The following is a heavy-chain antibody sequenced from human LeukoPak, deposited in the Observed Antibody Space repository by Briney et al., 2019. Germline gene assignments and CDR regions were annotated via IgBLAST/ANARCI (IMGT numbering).Heavy chain of an antibody. CDR2: INHSGST. CDR1: GGSFSGYY. J-gene: IGHJ6*03. Sequence: PSETLSLTCAASGGSFSGYYWSWIRQPPGKGLEWIAEINHSGSTNYNPSLKSRVTISVDTSKNQFSLKLSSVTAADTAVYYCARLGYCSSTSCLLYYYYYMDVWGKGTTVTVSS. V-gene: IGHV4-34*01. D-gene: IGHD2-2*01. CDR3: ARLGYCSSTSCLLYYYYYMDV.